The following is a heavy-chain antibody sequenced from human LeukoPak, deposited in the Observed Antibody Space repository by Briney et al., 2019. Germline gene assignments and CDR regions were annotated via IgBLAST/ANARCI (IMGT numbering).Heavy chain of an antibody. CDR1: GFTFSDYW. CDR3: ASGIGVGDSFDI. J-gene: IGHJ3*02. D-gene: IGHD3-3*01. CDR2: INSDARNT. Sequence: GGSLRLSCAASGFTFSDYWMHWVRQAPGKGLVWVSRINSDARNTNYADSVQGRFTISRDNAKNTLYLQMSSLRVEDTAVYYCASGIGVGDSFDIWGQGTMVTVSS. V-gene: IGHV3-74*01.